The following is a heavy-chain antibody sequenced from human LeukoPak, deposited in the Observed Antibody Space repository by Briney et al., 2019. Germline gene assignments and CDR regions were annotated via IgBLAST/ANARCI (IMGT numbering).Heavy chain of an antibody. CDR3: AKDKGYSSSWYLFDY. J-gene: IGHJ4*02. D-gene: IGHD6-13*01. CDR2: ISWDGGST. Sequence: PGGSLSLSCGASGLTLDDYAMQWLRQAPGRGREWVSLISWDGGSTYYAGPVKGRFTISRNNSKNSLYRQMNSLRAEDTALYYCAKDKGYSSSWYLFDYWGQGTLVTVSS. CDR1: GLTLDDYA. V-gene: IGHV3-43D*03.